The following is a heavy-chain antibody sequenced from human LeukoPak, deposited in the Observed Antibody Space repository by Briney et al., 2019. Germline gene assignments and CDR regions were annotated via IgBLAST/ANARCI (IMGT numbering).Heavy chain of an antibody. J-gene: IGHJ4*02. Sequence: SETLSLTCAVYGGSFSGYYWSWIRQPPGKGLEWIGEINHSGSANYNPSLKSRVTISVDTSKNQFSLELSSVTAADTAVYYCARTVGAVAGSGYFDYWGQGTLVTVSS. D-gene: IGHD6-19*01. V-gene: IGHV4-34*01. CDR1: GGSFSGYY. CDR3: ARTVGAVAGSGYFDY. CDR2: INHSGSA.